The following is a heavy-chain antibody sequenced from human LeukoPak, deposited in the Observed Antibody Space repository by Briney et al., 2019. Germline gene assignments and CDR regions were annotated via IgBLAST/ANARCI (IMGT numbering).Heavy chain of an antibody. J-gene: IGHJ5*02. V-gene: IGHV4-4*02. Sequence: PSETLSLTCAVSGGSISSSNWWSWVRQPPGKGLEWIGEIYHSGSTNYNPSLKSRVTISVDTSKNQFSLKLSSVTAADTAVYYCAINESPGNWFDPWGQGTLVTVSS. CDR3: AINESPGNWFDP. CDR2: IYHSGST. D-gene: IGHD2-8*01. CDR1: GGSISSSNW.